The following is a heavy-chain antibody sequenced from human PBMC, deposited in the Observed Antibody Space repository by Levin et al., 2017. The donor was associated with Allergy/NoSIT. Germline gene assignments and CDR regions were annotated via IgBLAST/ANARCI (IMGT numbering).Heavy chain of an antibody. CDR3: ASSTYYDYIWGSLPSSWSYYYYMDV. D-gene: IGHD3-16*01. CDR1: GGSISSYY. J-gene: IGHJ6*03. CDR2: IYYSGST. Sequence: NSSETLSLTCTVSGGSISSYYWSWIRQPPGKGLEWIGYIYYSGSTNYNPSLKSRVTISVDTSKNQFSLKLSSVTAADTAVYYCASSTYYDYIWGSLPSSWSYYYYMDVWGKGTTVTVSS. V-gene: IGHV4-59*01.